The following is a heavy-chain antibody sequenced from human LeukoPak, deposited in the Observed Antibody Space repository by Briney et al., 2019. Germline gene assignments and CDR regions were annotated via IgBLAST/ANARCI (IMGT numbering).Heavy chain of an antibody. J-gene: IGHJ2*01. CDR2: ISYDGSNK. V-gene: IGHV3-30-3*01. Sequence: PGGSLRLSCAASGFTFSSYAMHWVRQAPGKGLEWVAVISYDGSNKYYADSVKGRFTISRDNAKNSLYLQMNSLRAEDTAVYYCARERGDYGDSRANWYFDLWGRGTLVTVSS. D-gene: IGHD4-17*01. CDR1: GFTFSSYA. CDR3: ARERGDYGDSRANWYFDL.